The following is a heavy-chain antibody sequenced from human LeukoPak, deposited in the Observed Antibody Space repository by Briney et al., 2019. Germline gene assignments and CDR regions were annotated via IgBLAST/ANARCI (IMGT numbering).Heavy chain of an antibody. Sequence: GGSLRLSCAASGFTFCSYGMHCVRQAPGKGLEWVAYIQYDGSNEQYAHSVKGRFRISRDSSKNILYLQMNSLRAEDTAVYYCAKDRCSNGIGCYYYYMDVWGKGTTVTISS. CDR2: IQYDGSNE. CDR3: AKDRCSNGIGCYYYYMDV. J-gene: IGHJ6*03. V-gene: IGHV3-30*02. D-gene: IGHD2-8*01. CDR1: GFTFCSYG.